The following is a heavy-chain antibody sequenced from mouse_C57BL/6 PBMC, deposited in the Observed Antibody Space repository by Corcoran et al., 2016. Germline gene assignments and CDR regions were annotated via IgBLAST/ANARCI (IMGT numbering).Heavy chain of an antibody. D-gene: IGHD4-1*01. Sequence: EVQLQQSGPELVKPGASVKISCKASGYTFTDYYMNWVKQSHGKSLEWIGDINPNNGGTSYNQKFKGKATLTVDKSSSTAYMELRSLTSEDSAVYYCAREGNWDLDYWGQGTTLTVSS. V-gene: IGHV1-26*01. CDR1: GYTFTDYY. J-gene: IGHJ2*01. CDR3: AREGNWDLDY. CDR2: INPNNGGT.